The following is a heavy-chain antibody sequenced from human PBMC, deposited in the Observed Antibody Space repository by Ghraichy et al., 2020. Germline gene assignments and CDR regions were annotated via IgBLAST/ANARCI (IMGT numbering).Heavy chain of an antibody. D-gene: IGHD3-22*01. CDR3: AGESSGYYYGGEGGMDV. CDR1: GFTVSSKY. V-gene: IGHV3-53*01. Sequence: GESLNISCVAAGFTVSSKYMTWVRQAPGKGLEWVSVIYTVDITDYADSVKGRFTISRDNSKNTLSLQMNSLRAEDTAVYYCAGESSGYYYGGEGGMDVWGKGTTVTVSS. J-gene: IGHJ6*04. CDR2: IYTVDIT.